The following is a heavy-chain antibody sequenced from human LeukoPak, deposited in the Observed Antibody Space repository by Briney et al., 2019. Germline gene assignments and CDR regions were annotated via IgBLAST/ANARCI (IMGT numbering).Heavy chain of an antibody. CDR3: GRSPGSASQTMYNFFDP. D-gene: IGHD3-10*01. J-gene: IGHJ5*02. CDR2: MSYTGSN. Sequence: SETLSLTCTVSGGSISSYYWTWIRQPPGKGLEWIGYMSYTGSNNYNPSLKSRVSISIDASKNQFSLQLSSLTAADPAVYFCGRSPGSASQTMYNFFDPWGQGTLVTVSS. CDR1: GGSISSYY. V-gene: IGHV4-59*01.